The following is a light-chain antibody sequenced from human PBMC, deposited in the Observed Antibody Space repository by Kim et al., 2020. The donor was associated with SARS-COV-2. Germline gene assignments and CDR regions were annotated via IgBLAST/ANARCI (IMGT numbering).Light chain of an antibody. CDR2: DVS. V-gene: IGLV2-14*03. CDR1: SSYVGGYNY. CDR3: SSYTSSSTLVV. J-gene: IGLJ2*01. Sequence: ITISCTGSSSYVGGYNYVSWYQQHPGKAPKLMIYDVSNRPSGVSNRFSGSKSGNTASLTISGLQAEDEADYYCSSYTSSSTLVVFGGGTQLTVL.